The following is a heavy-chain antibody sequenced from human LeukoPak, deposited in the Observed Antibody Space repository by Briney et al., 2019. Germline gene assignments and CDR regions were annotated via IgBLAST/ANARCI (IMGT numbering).Heavy chain of an antibody. D-gene: IGHD3-10*01. Sequence: GSLRLSCAASGFTLSDHFMDWVRQPPGKGLEWIGYIYYSGNTNYNPSLKSRVTISVDTSKNQFSLKLSSVTAADTAVYYCATDNSYGSGSYYTWGQGTLVTVSS. CDR3: ATDNSYGSGSYYT. CDR1: GFTLSDHF. CDR2: IYYSGNT. V-gene: IGHV4-59*11. J-gene: IGHJ4*02.